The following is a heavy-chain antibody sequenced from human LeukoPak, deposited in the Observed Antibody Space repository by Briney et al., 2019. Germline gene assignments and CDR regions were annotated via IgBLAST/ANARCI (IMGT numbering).Heavy chain of an antibody. CDR3: ARDIDDSSGYYSNWFDP. CDR2: ISYDGSNK. Sequence: ASXFTXXSYGMHWVRQAPGXGLEWVAVISYDGSNKYYADSVKGRFTISRDNSKNTLYLQMNSLRAEDTAVYYCARDIDDSSGYYSNWFDPWGQGTLVTVSS. J-gene: IGHJ5*02. CDR1: XFTXXSYG. D-gene: IGHD3-22*01. V-gene: IGHV3-30*03.